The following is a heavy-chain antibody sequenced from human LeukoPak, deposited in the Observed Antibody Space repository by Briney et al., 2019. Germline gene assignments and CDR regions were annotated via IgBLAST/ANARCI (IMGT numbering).Heavy chain of an antibody. CDR3: ARHNQVTVTTSSYSYPMDV. CDR1: GFTFSSQS. Sequence: GGSLRLSCAVSGFTFSSQSVNWVRQAPGKGLEWVSSISSSGAHIYYADSVKGRFTISRDNAKNSLYLQMNSLRVEDTAVYYCARHNQVTVTTSSYSYPMDVWGQGTTVSVSS. D-gene: IGHD4-4*01. CDR2: ISSSGAHI. J-gene: IGHJ6*02. V-gene: IGHV3-21*01.